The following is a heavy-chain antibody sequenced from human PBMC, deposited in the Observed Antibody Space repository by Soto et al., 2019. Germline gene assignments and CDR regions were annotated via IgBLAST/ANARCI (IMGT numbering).Heavy chain of an antibody. Sequence: PGGSLRLSCAAAGFSVSTSHISWVRQAPGKGLEWVSVIYSGGATHYAVSVKGRLIISRDKSKNTVDLQMNSLRAEDTAVYYCARFNWNDGSPTLWGQGTLVTVSS. V-gene: IGHV3-53*01. CDR3: ARFNWNDGSPTL. CDR2: IYSGGAT. CDR1: GFSVSTSH. J-gene: IGHJ4*02. D-gene: IGHD1-20*01.